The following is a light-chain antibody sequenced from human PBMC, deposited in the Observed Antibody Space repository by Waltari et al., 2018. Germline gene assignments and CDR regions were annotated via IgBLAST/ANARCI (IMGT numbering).Light chain of an antibody. V-gene: IGLV1-51*01. CDR3: GTWDRALTAMV. CDR1: ASHIENNY. CDR2: YNT. J-gene: IGLJ2*01. Sequence: QSVLTQPPSVSAAPGQKVTISCSGGASHIENNYESWYQQPPGTAPKLLIYYNTNRPSGIPDRFSASKSGTSAILGITGLQTGDEADYYCGTWDRALTAMVFGGGTKLTVL.